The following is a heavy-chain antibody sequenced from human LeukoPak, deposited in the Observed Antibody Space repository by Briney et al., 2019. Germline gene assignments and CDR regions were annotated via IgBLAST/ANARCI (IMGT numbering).Heavy chain of an antibody. CDR1: GGSISSYY. J-gene: IGHJ6*03. CDR2: IYTSGST. D-gene: IGHD3-3*01. V-gene: IGHV4-4*07. Sequence: SETLSLTCTVSGGSISSYYWSWIRQPAGKGLEWIGRIYTSGSTNYNPSLKSRVTMSVDTSKNQFSLKLSSVTAADTAVFYCARGGPIYDFWSGYYYYYMDVWGKGTTVTVSS. CDR3: ARGGPIYDFWSGYYYYYMDV.